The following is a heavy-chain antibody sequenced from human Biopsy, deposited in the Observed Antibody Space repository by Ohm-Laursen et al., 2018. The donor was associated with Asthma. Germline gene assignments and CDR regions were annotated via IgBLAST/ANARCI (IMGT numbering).Heavy chain of an antibody. CDR2: ISYDGTNK. J-gene: IGHJ4*02. V-gene: IGHV3-30*14. CDR3: ARGDSSNWSHYYFDY. Sequence: SLRLSCAASGFTFSDYDMHWVRQAPGKGLEWVAVISYDGTNKDYADSVRGRFTTSRDYSKNTLYLQMHSLRAEDTAVYYCARGDSSNWSHYYFDYWGQGTLVTVSS. CDR1: GFTFSDYD. D-gene: IGHD3-22*01.